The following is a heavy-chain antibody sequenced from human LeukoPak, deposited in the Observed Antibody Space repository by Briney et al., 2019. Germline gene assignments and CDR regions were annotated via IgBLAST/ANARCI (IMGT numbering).Heavy chain of an antibody. CDR2: IYYTGST. CDR3: VKSGGYGLIDY. J-gene: IGHJ4*02. CDR1: GASISGSGYY. V-gene: IGHV4-39*01. D-gene: IGHD1-26*01. Sequence: PSETLSLTCAVSGASISGSGYYLGWIRQPPGKGLEWIGNIYYTGSTYYNASLQSRVTISIDTSKNQFSLRLNSVTAADTAMYYCVKSGGYGLIDYWGQGTLVTVSS.